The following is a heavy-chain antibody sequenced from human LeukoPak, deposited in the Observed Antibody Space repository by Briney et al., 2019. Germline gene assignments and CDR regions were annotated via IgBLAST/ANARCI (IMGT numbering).Heavy chain of an antibody. CDR3: ARHASGRPLSRFDP. CDR1: GGSFSGSF. J-gene: IGHJ5*02. CDR2: INHSGST. D-gene: IGHD3-10*01. Sequence: PSETLSLTCAVYGGSFSGSFWSWIRQPPGKGLEWIGEINHSGSTNYNASLKSRVTMSVDTSKNQFSLKLGSVTAADTAIYYCARHASGRPLSRFDPWGQGTLVTVSS. V-gene: IGHV4-34*01.